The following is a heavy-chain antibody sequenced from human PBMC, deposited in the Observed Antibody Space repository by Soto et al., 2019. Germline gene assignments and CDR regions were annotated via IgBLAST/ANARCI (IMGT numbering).Heavy chain of an antibody. Sequence: ASVKVSCKASCYTFTSYGISWVRQAPGQGLEWMGWISAYNGNTNYAQKPQGRVTMTTDTSTSTAYMELRSLRSDDTAVYYSARDRLGDFSSGFAAPYGMDVWGQGTTVRVSS. J-gene: IGHJ6*02. CDR1: CYTFTSYG. D-gene: IGHD3-3*01. CDR2: ISAYNGNT. CDR3: ARDRLGDFSSGFAAPYGMDV. V-gene: IGHV1-18*01.